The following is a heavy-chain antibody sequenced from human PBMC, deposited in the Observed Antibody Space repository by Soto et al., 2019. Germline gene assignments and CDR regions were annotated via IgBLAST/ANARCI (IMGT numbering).Heavy chain of an antibody. CDR3: ASSNSRSSSYGMDV. CDR1: GGSISSSSYY. CDR2: IYYSGST. J-gene: IGHJ6*02. V-gene: IGHV4-39*01. Sequence: PSETLSLTCTVSGGSISSSSYYWGWIRQPPGKGLEWIGSIYYSGSTYYNPSLKSRVTISVGTSKNQFSLKLSSVTAADTAVYYCASSNSRSSSYGMDVWGQGTTVTVSS. D-gene: IGHD6-6*01.